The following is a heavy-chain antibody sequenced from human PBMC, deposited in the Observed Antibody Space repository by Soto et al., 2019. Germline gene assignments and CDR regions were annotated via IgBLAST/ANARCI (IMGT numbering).Heavy chain of an antibody. Sequence: SETLSLTCGVSGGSISNSNWWNWVRQPPGKGLEWIGEIYHSGSTNCNPSLKSRLTISVDKSKNQFSLNLSSVTAADTAVYYCARRYGASFDHWGQGTRVTVSS. V-gene: IGHV4-4*02. CDR2: IYHSGST. J-gene: IGHJ4*02. CDR1: GGSISNSNW. CDR3: ARRYGASFDH. D-gene: IGHD4-17*01.